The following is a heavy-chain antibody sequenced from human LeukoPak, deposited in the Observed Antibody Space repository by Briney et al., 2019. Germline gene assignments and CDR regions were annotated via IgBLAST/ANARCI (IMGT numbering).Heavy chain of an antibody. J-gene: IGHJ4*02. CDR2: ISSSGSAI. CDR1: GFTFSAAE. V-gene: IGHV3-48*03. D-gene: IGHD6-13*01. CDR3: AGGWSDI. Sequence: PGGSLRLSCVASGFTFSAAEMKWVRRAPGKGLEWLSYISSSGSAIYYADSVKGLFTLSRDDAENSLFMQMNSLRADDTALYYCAGGWSDIWGRRTLGTASS.